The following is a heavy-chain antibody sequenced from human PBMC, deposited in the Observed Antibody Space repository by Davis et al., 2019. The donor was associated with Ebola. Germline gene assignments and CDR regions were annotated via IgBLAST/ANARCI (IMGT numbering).Heavy chain of an antibody. CDR2: TIGDGSIT. Sequence: GESLKISCAASGFTFSSFSTYWMYWVRQAPGKGLECVSRTIGDGSITNYADCVEGRFTIFRDNGKNTLYLQLHSLPAEDTAVYYCARGPTVTGTGNSFDLWGQGTGVTISS. CDR3: ARGPTVTGTGNSFDL. D-gene: IGHD1-1*01. CDR1: GFTFSSFSTYW. J-gene: IGHJ3*01. V-gene: IGHV3-74*01.